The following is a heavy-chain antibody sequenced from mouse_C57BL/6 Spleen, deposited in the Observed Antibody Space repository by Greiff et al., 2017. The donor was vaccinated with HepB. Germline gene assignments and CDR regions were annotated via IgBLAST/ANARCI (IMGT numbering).Heavy chain of an antibody. CDR3: ARVGLLGGYFDV. CDR1: GYTFTSYW. J-gene: IGHJ1*03. CDR2: IYPGSGST. V-gene: IGHV1-55*01. D-gene: IGHD2-10*01. Sequence: VQLQESGAELVKPGASVKMSCKASGYTFTSYWITWVKQRPGQGLEWIGDIYPGSGSTNYNEKFKSKATLTVDTSSSTAYMQLSSLTSEDSAVYYCARVGLLGGYFDVWGTGTTVTVSS.